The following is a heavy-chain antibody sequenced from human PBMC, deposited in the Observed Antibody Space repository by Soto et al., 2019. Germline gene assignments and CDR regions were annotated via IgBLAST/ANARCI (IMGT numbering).Heavy chain of an antibody. Sequence: QVQLQQWGAGLLKPSETLSLTCVVYGGSFSGYYWSWIRQPPGKGLEWIGEINHRGSTNYNPSLKSRVTISVDTSKNQFSLKLSSVTAADTAVYYCARGKDYYYYGMDVWGQGTTVTVSS. V-gene: IGHV4-34*01. CDR3: ARGKDYYYYGMDV. CDR1: GGSFSGYY. J-gene: IGHJ6*02. CDR2: INHRGST.